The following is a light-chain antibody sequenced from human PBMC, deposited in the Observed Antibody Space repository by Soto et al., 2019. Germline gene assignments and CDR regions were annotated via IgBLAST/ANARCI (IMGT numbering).Light chain of an antibody. Sequence: EIVLTQSPGTLSLSPGERATLSCRASQSVSSSYLAWYQQKPGQAPRLLIYGASSRATGIPDRFSGSGSGTDFPLTIRRLEHEGFAVYYCQQYGSSPLTFGGGTNVQIK. CDR3: QQYGSSPLT. V-gene: IGKV3-20*01. CDR1: QSVSSSY. J-gene: IGKJ4*01. CDR2: GAS.